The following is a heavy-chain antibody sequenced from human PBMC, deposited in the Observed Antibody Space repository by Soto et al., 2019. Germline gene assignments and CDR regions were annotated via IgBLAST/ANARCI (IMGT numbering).Heavy chain of an antibody. V-gene: IGHV6-1*01. D-gene: IGHD3-22*01. CDR2: TYYRSKWYN. CDR3: ARSRPDIVVVSNDWFDP. Sequence: SQTLSLTCVISGDSVSSNSAAWNWIRQSPSRGLEWLGRTYYRSKWYNDYAVSVKSRITINPDTSKNQFPLQLNSVTPEDTAVYYCARSRPDIVVVSNDWFDPWGQGTLVTVSS. J-gene: IGHJ5*02. CDR1: GDSVSSNSAA.